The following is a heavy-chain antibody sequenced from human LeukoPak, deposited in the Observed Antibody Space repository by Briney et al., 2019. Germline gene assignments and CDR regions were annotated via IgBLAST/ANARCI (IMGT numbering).Heavy chain of an antibody. V-gene: IGHV3-21*01. J-gene: IGHJ6*02. CDR1: GFTFSSYS. Sequence: PGGSLRLSCAASGFTFSSYSMNWVRQAPGKGLEWVSSISSSSSYIYYADSVKGRFTISRDNAKNSLYLQMNSLRAEDTAVYYCARDCSGGSCSLLYFAYYYYGMDVWGQGTTVTVSS. D-gene: IGHD2-15*01. CDR3: ARDCSGGSCSLLYFAYYYYGMDV. CDR2: ISSSSSYI.